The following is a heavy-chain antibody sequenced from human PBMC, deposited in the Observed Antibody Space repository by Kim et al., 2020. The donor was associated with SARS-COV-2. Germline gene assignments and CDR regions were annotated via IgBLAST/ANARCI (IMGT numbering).Heavy chain of an antibody. CDR2: ISSNGGST. J-gene: IGHJ4*02. Sequence: GGSLRLSCAASGFTFSSYAMHWVRQAPGKGLEYVSAISSNGGSTYYANSVKGRFTISRDNSKNTLYLQMGSLRAEDMAVYYCARGDILTGYYAFWGQGT. D-gene: IGHD3-9*01. V-gene: IGHV3-64*01. CDR1: GFTFSSYA. CDR3: ARGDILTGYYAF.